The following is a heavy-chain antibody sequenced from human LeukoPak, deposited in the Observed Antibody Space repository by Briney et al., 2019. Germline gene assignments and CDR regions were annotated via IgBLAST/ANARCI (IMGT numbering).Heavy chain of an antibody. CDR2: VSRGGATV. D-gene: IGHD3-3*01. V-gene: IGHV3-43*01. CDR3: AKVRSPRVVTKSFDS. Sequence: GGSLTLSCAVSGLTLADFTMQWVRHAPGKGLEWVSLVSRGGATVYYADSVKGRFTISRDNTKNSLFLQMNILRHEDTALYYCAKVRSPRVVTKSFDSWGHGTLVTVSS. CDR1: GLTLADFT. J-gene: IGHJ4*01.